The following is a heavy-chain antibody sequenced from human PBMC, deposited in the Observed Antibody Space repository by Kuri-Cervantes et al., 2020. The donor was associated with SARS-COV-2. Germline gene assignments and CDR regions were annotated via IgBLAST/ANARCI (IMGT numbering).Heavy chain of an antibody. CDR2: IKQDGSEK. J-gene: IGHJ6*02. Sequence: GESLKISCAASGFTFSSYWMSWVRQAPGKGLEWVANIKQDGSEKYYVDSVKGRFTISRDNAKNSLYLQMNSLRAEDTAVYYCARDSIVSVIVATIPYYYYYGMDVWGQGTTVTVSS. CDR1: GFTFSSYW. D-gene: IGHD5-12*01. CDR3: ARDSIVSVIVATIPYYYYYGMDV. V-gene: IGHV3-7*01.